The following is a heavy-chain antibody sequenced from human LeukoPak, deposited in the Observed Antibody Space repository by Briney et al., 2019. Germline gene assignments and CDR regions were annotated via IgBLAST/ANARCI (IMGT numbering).Heavy chain of an antibody. J-gene: IGHJ3*02. D-gene: IGHD5-12*01. V-gene: IGHV1-18*01. CDR2: ISAYNGNT. Sequence: GASVKVSCKASGYTLTSYGISWVRQAPGQGLEWMGWISAYNGNTNYAQKLQGRVTMTTDTSTSTAYMELRSLRSDDTAVYYCARDSGYGQLDAFDIWGQGTMVTVSS. CDR3: ARDSGYGQLDAFDI. CDR1: GYTLTSYG.